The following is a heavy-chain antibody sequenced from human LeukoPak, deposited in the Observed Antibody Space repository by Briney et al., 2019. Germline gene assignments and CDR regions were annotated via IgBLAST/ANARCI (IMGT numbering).Heavy chain of an antibody. V-gene: IGHV3-23*01. CDR3: ARDRHKYHYDGSGYPPY. Sequence: GGSLRLSCTVSGFTLSSYEMTWFRQAPGKGLEWVSSIGYSGGDTHYADSVKGRFTISRDNAKNSLYLQMNSLRAEDTAVYYCARDRHKYHYDGSGYPPYWGQGTLVTVSS. J-gene: IGHJ4*02. D-gene: IGHD3-22*01. CDR2: IGYSGGDT. CDR1: GFTLSSYE.